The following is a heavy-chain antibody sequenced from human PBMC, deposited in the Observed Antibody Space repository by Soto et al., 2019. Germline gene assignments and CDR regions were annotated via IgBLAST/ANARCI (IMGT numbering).Heavy chain of an antibody. J-gene: IGHJ4*02. CDR2: ISGSGTGK. Sequence: DVQLLESGGGLVQPGGSLRLSCAASGFTFSSNAMNWVRQAPGKGLEWVSTISGSGTGKYYADSVKGRFTISRDNSRNTLFLQMNNLRAEDAAVYDCAKDRSPGASTWNVYWGQGTLVTVSS. CDR3: AKDRSPGASTWNVY. D-gene: IGHD1-26*01. CDR1: GFTFSSNA. V-gene: IGHV3-23*01.